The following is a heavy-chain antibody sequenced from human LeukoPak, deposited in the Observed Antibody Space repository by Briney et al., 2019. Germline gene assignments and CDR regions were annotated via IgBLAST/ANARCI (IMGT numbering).Heavy chain of an antibody. CDR2: ISSSSSYI. CDR1: GFTFSSYS. CDR3: ARDRDLVGATRDFDY. J-gene: IGHJ4*02. V-gene: IGHV3-21*01. Sequence: PGGSLRLSCAASGFTFSSYSMNWVRQAPGKGLEWVSSISSSSSYIYYADSVKGRFTISRDNAKNSLYLQMNSLRAEDTAVYYCARDRDLVGATRDFDYLGQGTLVTVSS. D-gene: IGHD1-26*01.